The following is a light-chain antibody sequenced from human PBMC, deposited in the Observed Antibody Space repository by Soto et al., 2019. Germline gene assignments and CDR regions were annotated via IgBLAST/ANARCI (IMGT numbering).Light chain of an antibody. J-gene: IGKJ4*01. CDR2: DAS. V-gene: IGKV3-11*01. CDR1: QSVSSY. Sequence: IVLTQSPATLSLSPGERATLSCRASQSVSSYLAWYQQKPGQAPRLLIYDASNRATGIPARFSGSGSGTDVTLTISSLEPEDFAVYYCQQRSNWPPTFGGGTKVEI. CDR3: QQRSNWPPT.